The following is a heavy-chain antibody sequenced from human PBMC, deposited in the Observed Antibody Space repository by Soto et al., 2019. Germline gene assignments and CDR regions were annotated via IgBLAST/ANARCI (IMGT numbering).Heavy chain of an antibody. D-gene: IGHD2-2*01. CDR2: ISSSSSTI. CDR1: GFTLSSYS. Sequence: GGSLRLSCAASGFTLSSYSMNWVRQAPGKGLEWVSYISSSSSTIYYADSVKGRFTISRDNAKNSLYLQMNSLRAEDTAVYYYARVSAAASYWFDPWGQGTLVTVSS. J-gene: IGHJ5*02. V-gene: IGHV3-48*01. CDR3: ARVSAAASYWFDP.